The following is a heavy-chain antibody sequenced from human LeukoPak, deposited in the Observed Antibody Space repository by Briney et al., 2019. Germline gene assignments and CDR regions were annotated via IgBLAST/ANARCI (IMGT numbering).Heavy chain of an antibody. V-gene: IGHV3-21*01. CDR3: AINSYDSSGYYPH. CDR2: ISSSSSYI. CDR1: GFTFSSYS. J-gene: IGHJ4*02. Sequence: GGSLRLSCAASGFTFSSYSMNWVRQAPGKGLEWVSSISSSSSYIYYADSVKGRFTISRDNAKNSLYPQMNSLRAEDTAVYYCAINSYDSSGYYPHWGQGTLVTVSS. D-gene: IGHD3-22*01.